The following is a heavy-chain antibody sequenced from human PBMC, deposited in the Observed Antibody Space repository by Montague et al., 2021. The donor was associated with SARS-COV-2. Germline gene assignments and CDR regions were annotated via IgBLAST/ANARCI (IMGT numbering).Heavy chain of an antibody. CDR3: ASSLVWFEIDY. CDR2: ISYDGSNK. D-gene: IGHD3-10*01. J-gene: IGHJ4*02. Sequence: SLRLSCAASGFTFSSYAMHWVRQAPGKGLEWAAVISYDGSNKYYADSVKGRFTISRDNSKNTLYLQMNSLRAEDTAVYYCASSLVWFEIDYWGQGTLVTVPS. V-gene: IGHV3-30*04. CDR1: GFTFSSYA.